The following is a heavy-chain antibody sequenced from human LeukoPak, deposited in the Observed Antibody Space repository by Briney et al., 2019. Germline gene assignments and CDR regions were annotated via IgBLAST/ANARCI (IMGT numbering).Heavy chain of an antibody. J-gene: IGHJ6*02. D-gene: IGHD5-18*01. V-gene: IGHV1-2*02. CDR2: INPNSGGT. CDR3: ARTLRGYSYGFEVGYYYYGMDV. CDR1: GYTFTGYY. Sequence: ASVKVSCKASGYTFTGYYMHWVRQAPGQGLEWMGWINPNSGGTNYAQKFQGRVTMTRDTSISTAYMELSRLRSDDTAVYYCARTLRGYSYGFEVGYYYYGMDVWGQGTTVTVSS.